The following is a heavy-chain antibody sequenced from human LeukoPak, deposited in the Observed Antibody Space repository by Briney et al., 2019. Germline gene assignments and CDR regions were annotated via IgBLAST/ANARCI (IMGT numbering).Heavy chain of an antibody. Sequence: GGSLRLSCAASGFTFSDYSMNWVRQPPGKGLEWVSSISSSSSFIKFADSLKGRFTISRDNAKNSLYLQMNSLRVEDTAVYYCASDFPLYYYYMDVWGKGTTVTVSS. V-gene: IGHV3-21*04. CDR2: ISSSSSFI. CDR3: ASDFPLYYYYMDV. J-gene: IGHJ6*03. CDR1: GFTFSDYS.